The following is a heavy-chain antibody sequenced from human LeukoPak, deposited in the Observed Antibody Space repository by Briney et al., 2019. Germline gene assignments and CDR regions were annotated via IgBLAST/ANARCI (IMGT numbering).Heavy chain of an antibody. CDR2: IVVCSGNT. D-gene: IGHD3-22*01. V-gene: IGHV1-58*01. Sequence: ASVKVSCKASGFTFTSSGVQLVRQARGQRLEWIGWIVVCSGNTNYAQKFQERVTITRDMSTSTAYMELSSLRSEDTAVYYCAASPDYYDSSGYSYYFDYWGQGTLVTVSS. CDR1: GFTFTSSG. CDR3: AASPDYYDSSGYSYYFDY. J-gene: IGHJ4*02.